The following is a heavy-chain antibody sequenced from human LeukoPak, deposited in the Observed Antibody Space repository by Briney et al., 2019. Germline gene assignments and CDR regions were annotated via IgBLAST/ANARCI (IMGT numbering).Heavy chain of an antibody. V-gene: IGHV5-51*01. Sequence: GESLQISCKGSGYTFATYWIGWVRQMPGKGLEWMGIIYPGDSDTRYSPSFQGQVTISADKSINTAYLKWSSLKASDTAMYYCARQARGRDFDYWGQGTLVTVSS. CDR1: GYTFATYW. CDR3: ARQARGRDFDY. CDR2: IYPGDSDT. D-gene: IGHD5-24*01. J-gene: IGHJ4*02.